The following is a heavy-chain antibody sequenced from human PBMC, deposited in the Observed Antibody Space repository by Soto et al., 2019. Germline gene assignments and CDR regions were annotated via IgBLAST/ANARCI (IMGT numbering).Heavy chain of an antibody. J-gene: IGHJ6*02. Sequence: SETLSLTCTVSGGSISSGGYYWSWIRQHPGKGLDWIGYIYYSGSTYYNPSLKSRVTISVDTSKNQFSLKLSSVTAADTAVYYCARDLRGAAAPDYGMDVWGQGTTVTVSS. CDR2: IYYSGST. V-gene: IGHV4-31*03. D-gene: IGHD6-13*01. CDR3: ARDLRGAAAPDYGMDV. CDR1: GGSISSGGYY.